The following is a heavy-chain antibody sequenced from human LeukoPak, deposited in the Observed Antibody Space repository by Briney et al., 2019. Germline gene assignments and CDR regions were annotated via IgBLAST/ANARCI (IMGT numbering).Heavy chain of an antibody. CDR3: ARGMSYYDQTGFDI. CDR1: GGSISSYY. Sequence: SETLSLTCTVSGGSISSYYWNWVRQSPGKGLEWIGNIFYSGITNYNPSLKSRVTMSVDTSKNQFSLKVSSVTAADTAVYFCARGMSYYDQTGFDIWGQGTMVTVSS. D-gene: IGHD3-22*01. V-gene: IGHV4-59*13. CDR2: IFYSGIT. J-gene: IGHJ3*02.